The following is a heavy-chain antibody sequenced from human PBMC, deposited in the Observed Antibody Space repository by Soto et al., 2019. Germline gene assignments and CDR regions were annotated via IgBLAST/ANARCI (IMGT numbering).Heavy chain of an antibody. Sequence: ETRSLTCTVGGASISSYYWSWIRQPPGKGLEWIGYIYYSGSTNYNPSLKSRVTISVDTSKNQFSLKLSSVTAADTAVYYCARHKYDYIWGSYRYDYHFDYSGPGPLVTVSS. CDR3: ARHKYDYIWGSYRYDYHFDY. V-gene: IGHV4-59*08. J-gene: IGHJ4*02. D-gene: IGHD3-16*02. CDR1: GASISSYY. CDR2: IYYSGST.